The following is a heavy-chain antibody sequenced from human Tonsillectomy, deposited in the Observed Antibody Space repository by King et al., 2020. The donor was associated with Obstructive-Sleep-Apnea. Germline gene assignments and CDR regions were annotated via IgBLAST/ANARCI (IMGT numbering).Heavy chain of an antibody. V-gene: IGHV3-15*01. Sequence: VQLVESGGGLVNPGGSLRLSCAASGFTFSKAWMSWVRQAPGKGLEWVGRIKTKTDVGPTDYAAPVKGRFTISRDDSKNTLYLQMNSLKTEDTAVYYCTTERSGGSCYFQNWGQGTLVTVPS. CDR2: IKTKTDVGPT. J-gene: IGHJ4*02. D-gene: IGHD2-15*01. CDR1: GFTFSKAW. CDR3: TTERSGGSCYFQN.